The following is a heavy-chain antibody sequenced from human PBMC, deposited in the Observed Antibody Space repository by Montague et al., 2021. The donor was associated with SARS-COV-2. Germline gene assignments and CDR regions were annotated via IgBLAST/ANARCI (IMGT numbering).Heavy chain of an antibody. CDR1: GGSLSGYY. CDR3: ARGRRRYNWRDETSYYYGMDV. J-gene: IGHJ6*02. CDR2: INHSGST. D-gene: IGHD1-20*01. Sequence: SETLSLTCAVYGGSLSGYYWSWIRQPPGKGLEWIGEINHSGSTNYNPSLKSRVTISLDTSKDQLSLKLSSVTAADTAVYYCARGRRRYNWRDETSYYYGMDVWGQGTTVTVSS. V-gene: IGHV4-34*01.